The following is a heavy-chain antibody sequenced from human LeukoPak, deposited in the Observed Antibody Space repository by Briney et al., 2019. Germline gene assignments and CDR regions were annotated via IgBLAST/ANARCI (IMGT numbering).Heavy chain of an antibody. CDR2: IYYSGST. CDR3: ARLLPGQLLSYYYYGMDV. Sequence: SETLSLTCTVSGASITNYSYYWGWVRRPPGKGLEWIGSIYYSGSTNYNPSLKSRVTISVDTSKNQFSLKLSSVTAADTAVYYCARLLPGQLLSYYYYGMDVWGQGTTVTVSS. V-gene: IGHV4-39*07. CDR1: GASITNYSYY. J-gene: IGHJ6*02. D-gene: IGHD1-26*01.